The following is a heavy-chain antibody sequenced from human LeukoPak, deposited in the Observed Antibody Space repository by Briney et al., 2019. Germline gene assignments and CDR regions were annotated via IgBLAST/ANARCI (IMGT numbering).Heavy chain of an antibody. CDR1: GFTFSSYG. CDR3: ARDRAVTTFVFAY. V-gene: IGHV3-33*01. Sequence: GRSLRLSCAPCGFTFSSYGMHWVHQAPGKVLEWVAVRWYDGSNKYYADSVKGRFTISRDNSKTTLYLQLNSLRAEETAVYYCARDRAVTTFVFAYWGQGTLVTVSS. J-gene: IGHJ4*02. D-gene: IGHD3-16*01. CDR2: RWYDGSNK.